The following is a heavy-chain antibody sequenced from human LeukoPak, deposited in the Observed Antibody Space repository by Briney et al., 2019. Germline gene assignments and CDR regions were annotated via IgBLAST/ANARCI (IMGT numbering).Heavy chain of an antibody. CDR3: ARDLVTVTKGFDI. Sequence: SETLSLTCAVSDDSFSSHYWTWIRQPPGKGLEWIGYISYIGSTNYNPSLKSRVTILIDTSKNQFSLKLSSVTAADTAVYYCARDLVTVTKGFDIWGQGTMVSVSS. CDR1: DDSFSSHY. CDR2: ISYIGST. V-gene: IGHV4-59*11. J-gene: IGHJ3*02. D-gene: IGHD4-17*01.